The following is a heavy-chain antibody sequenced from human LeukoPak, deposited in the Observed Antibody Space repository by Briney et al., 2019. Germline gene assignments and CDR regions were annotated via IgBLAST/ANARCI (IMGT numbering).Heavy chain of an antibody. CDR3: ARDRAWNYFDY. CDR2: ISSDGSRK. J-gene: IGHJ4*02. Sequence: GGSLRLSCAVSGLTFSSSWMDWVRQAPGKGLEWVAIISSDGSRKYYAHSVEGRFAISRDNSKNTLYLQMDSLRAEDTAVYYCARDRAWNYFDYWGQGTLVTVSS. D-gene: IGHD3-3*01. CDR1: GLTFSSSW. V-gene: IGHV3-30*03.